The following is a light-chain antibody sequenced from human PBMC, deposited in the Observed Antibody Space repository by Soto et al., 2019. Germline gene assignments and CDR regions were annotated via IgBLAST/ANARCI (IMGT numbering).Light chain of an antibody. CDR3: SSYTSTSTYV. CDR2: EVS. CDR1: SSDVGGYNY. V-gene: IGLV2-14*01. J-gene: IGLJ1*01. Sequence: QSALTQPASVSGSPGQSITISCTGTSSDVGGYNYVSWYQQHPGKPPKLLIYEVSNRPSGVSDRFSASKSGNTASLTISGLQAEDEADYYCSSYTSTSTYVFGIGTKLTVL.